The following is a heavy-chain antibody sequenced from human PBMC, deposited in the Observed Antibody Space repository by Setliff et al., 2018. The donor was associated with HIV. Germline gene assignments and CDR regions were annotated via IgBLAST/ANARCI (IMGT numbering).Heavy chain of an antibody. CDR3: AIPPLESTVTTANYFES. CDR1: GGSLIHDY. D-gene: IGHD4-17*01. V-gene: IGHV4-34*01. J-gene: IGHJ4*02. CDR2: IDHTGRT. Sequence: PSETLSLTCAVSGGSLIHDYWTWIRQAPGKGLEWIGEIDHTGRTDYNPSLKSRVTISIGASKFQFSLKLNSVTAADTAVYYCAIPPLESTVTTANYFESWGQGILVTVSS.